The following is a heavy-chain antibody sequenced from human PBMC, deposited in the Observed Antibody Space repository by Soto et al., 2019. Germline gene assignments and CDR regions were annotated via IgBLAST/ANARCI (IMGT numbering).Heavy chain of an antibody. V-gene: IGHV4-39*01. D-gene: IGHD3-9*01. CDR2: IYYSGST. Sequence: PSETLSLTCTVSGGSISSSSYYWGWIRQPPGKGLEWIGSIYYSGSTYYNPSLKSRVTISVDTSKNQFSLKLSSVTAADTAVYYCARQGNDILTGYYNTLDYWGQGTLVTVSS. J-gene: IGHJ4*02. CDR3: ARQGNDILTGYYNTLDY. CDR1: GGSISSSSYY.